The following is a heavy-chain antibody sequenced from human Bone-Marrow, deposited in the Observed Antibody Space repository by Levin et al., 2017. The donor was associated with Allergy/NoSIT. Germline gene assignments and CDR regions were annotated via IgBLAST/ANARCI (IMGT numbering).Heavy chain of an antibody. V-gene: IGHV1-8*01. D-gene: IGHD4-17*01. CDR3: ARGPTTVTTVDY. CDR1: GYTFTSYD. Sequence: GASVKVSCKASGYTFTSYDINWVRQATGQGLEWMGWMNPNSGNTGYAQKFQGRVTMTRNTSISTAYMELSSLRSEDTAVYYCARGPTTVTTVDYWGQGTLVTVSS. CDR2: MNPNSGNT. J-gene: IGHJ4*02.